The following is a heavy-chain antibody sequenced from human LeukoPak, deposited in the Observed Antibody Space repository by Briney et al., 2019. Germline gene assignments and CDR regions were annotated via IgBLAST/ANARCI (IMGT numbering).Heavy chain of an antibody. CDR3: ARGYRYSGSYHWFDP. D-gene: IGHD1-26*01. J-gene: IGHJ5*02. CDR1: GGSFSGYY. Sequence: SETLSLTCAVYGGSFSGYYWSWIRQPPGKGLEWIGEINHSGSTNYNPSLKSRVTTSVDASKNQFSLKLSFMTAADTAVYYCARGYRYSGSYHWFDPWGQGTLVTVSS. V-gene: IGHV4-34*01. CDR2: INHSGST.